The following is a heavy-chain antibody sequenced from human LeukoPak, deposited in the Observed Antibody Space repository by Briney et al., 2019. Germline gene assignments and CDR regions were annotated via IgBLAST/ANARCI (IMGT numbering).Heavy chain of an antibody. V-gene: IGHV4-34*01. CDR1: GGSFSGYY. CDR3: ARFLTGGKDYYFDY. CDR2: INHSGST. D-gene: IGHD4-23*01. J-gene: IGHJ4*02. Sequence: PSETLSLTCAVYGGSFSGYYWSWIRQPPGKGLEWIGEINHSGSTNYNPSLKSRVTISVDTSKNQFSLKLSSVTAADTAVYYCARFLTGGKDYYFDYWGQGALVTVSS.